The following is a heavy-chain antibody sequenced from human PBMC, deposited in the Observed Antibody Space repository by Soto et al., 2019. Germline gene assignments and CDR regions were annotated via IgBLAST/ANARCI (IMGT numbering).Heavy chain of an antibody. CDR1: GYSFTNYG. CDR3: ARDLDDILTGPNFDP. D-gene: IGHD3-9*01. J-gene: IGHJ5*02. V-gene: IGHV1-3*01. CDR2: INAYNGNT. Sequence: ASVKVSCKASGYSFTNYGIHWVRQAPGQGLQWMGWINAYNGNTKYSQKFQGRVTFTRDTSASTAYMEMSSLRSEDAAVYFCARDLDDILTGPNFDPWGQGTLVTVSS.